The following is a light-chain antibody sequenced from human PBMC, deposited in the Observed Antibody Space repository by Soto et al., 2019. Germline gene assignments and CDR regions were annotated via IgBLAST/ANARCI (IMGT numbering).Light chain of an antibody. V-gene: IGKV1-39*01. J-gene: IGKJ2*01. CDR3: QQSYRSPYT. CDR1: QSVVTY. Sequence: DIQMTQSPSSLSASVGDTVTVTCRASQSVVTYLNWYQQKPGKAPELLIYGASSLQSGVPSRFSGSGSRSDFTLTIKGLQPEDFATYYCQQSYRSPYTLGQGTKVDIK. CDR2: GAS.